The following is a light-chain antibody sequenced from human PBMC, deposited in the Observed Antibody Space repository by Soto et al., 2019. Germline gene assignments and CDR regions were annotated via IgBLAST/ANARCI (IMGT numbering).Light chain of an antibody. CDR3: CSYAGSYIVV. CDR1: SSDVGGYNY. CDR2: DVT. Sequence: QSVLTQPRSVSGSPGQSVAISCTGTSSDVGGYNYVSWYRQHPGRAPKLLLYDVTKRPSGVPDRFSGSKSGNTASLTISGLQAADEADYYCCSYAGSYIVVIGGGTKVTVL. V-gene: IGLV2-11*01. J-gene: IGLJ2*01.